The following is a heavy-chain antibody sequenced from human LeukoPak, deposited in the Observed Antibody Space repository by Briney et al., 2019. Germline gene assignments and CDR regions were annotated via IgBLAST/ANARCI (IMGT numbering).Heavy chain of an antibody. CDR2: IYPGDSDT. J-gene: IGHJ5*02. CDR3: ARQRCSSPTTCYESHRWFDA. CDR1: GYSFTNYW. D-gene: IGHD2-2*01. Sequence: GESLKISCKGSGYSFTNYWIGWVRQMPGKGLEWTGIIYPGDSDTRYSPSFQGQVTISADKSISTAFLQWTSLKASDTALYYCARQRCSSPTTCYESHRWFDAWGQGTLVTVSS. V-gene: IGHV5-51*01.